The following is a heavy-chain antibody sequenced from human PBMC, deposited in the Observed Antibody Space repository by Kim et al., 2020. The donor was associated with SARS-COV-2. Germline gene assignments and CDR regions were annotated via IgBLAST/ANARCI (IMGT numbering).Heavy chain of an antibody. Sequence: SETLSLTCTVSSDSFSAYYWSWIRQFPGKGLEWIGYIFYSGNTNFSPSLKSRVTISWDTSRSQFSLDLTSVTEADTAVYYCARSAGRASWPQFDYWGQG. CDR1: SDSFSAYY. CDR2: IFYSGNT. D-gene: IGHD3-10*01. J-gene: IGHJ4*02. CDR3: ARSAGRASWPQFDY. V-gene: IGHV4-59*01.